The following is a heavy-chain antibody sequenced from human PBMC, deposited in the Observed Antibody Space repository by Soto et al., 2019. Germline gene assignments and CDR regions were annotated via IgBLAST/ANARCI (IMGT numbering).Heavy chain of an antibody. D-gene: IGHD6-13*01. CDR2: ITGRGGTT. Sequence: GGSLTLSCAASGFTFSTYAMSWVRQAPGKVLAWVSAITGRGGTTYYADSVKGRFTIARDNSKNTLYLQMNSLRAEDTALYYCAKPYSNSWYYFHYWGQGTLVTVSS. CDR1: GFTFSTYA. CDR3: AKPYSNSWYYFHY. V-gene: IGHV3-23*01. J-gene: IGHJ4*02.